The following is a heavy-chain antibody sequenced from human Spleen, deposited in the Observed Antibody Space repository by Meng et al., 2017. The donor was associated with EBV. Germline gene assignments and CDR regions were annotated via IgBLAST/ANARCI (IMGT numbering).Heavy chain of an antibody. Sequence: QVRLQQGGAGLLKPSETRSLTCVVNGGSLSGYYWSWIRQPPGKGLEWIGEISHSGTTNYNPSLKSRFTISVDTSKNQFSLRLSSVTAADSAVYYCARLPSQFLYRVENWFDPWGQGTLVTVSS. D-gene: IGHD3-3*01. J-gene: IGHJ5*02. CDR2: ISHSGTT. V-gene: IGHV4-34*01. CDR1: GGSLSGYY. CDR3: ARLPSQFLYRVENWFDP.